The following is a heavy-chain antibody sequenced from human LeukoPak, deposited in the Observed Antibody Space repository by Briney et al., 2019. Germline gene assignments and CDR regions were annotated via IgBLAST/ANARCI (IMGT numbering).Heavy chain of an antibody. CDR3: ARGAIIVVPAAIINRAPPTFDP. Sequence: PGGSLRLSCAASGLTFSDYYMSWIRQAPGKGLEWVSYISSSGSTIYYADSVKGRFTISRDNAKNSLYLQMNSLRAEDTAVYYCARGAIIVVPAAIINRAPPTFDPWGQGTLVTVSS. J-gene: IGHJ5*02. CDR1: GLTFSDYY. CDR2: ISSSGSTI. V-gene: IGHV3-11*01. D-gene: IGHD2-2*02.